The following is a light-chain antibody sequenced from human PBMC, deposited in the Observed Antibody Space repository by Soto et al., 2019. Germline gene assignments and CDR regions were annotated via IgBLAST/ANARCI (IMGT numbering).Light chain of an antibody. CDR3: SSYAGSNNLEV. V-gene: IGLV2-8*01. CDR1: ASDVGGYDY. J-gene: IGLJ3*02. CDR2: EVS. Sequence: QSALTQPPSASGCPGQSVTISCSGTASDVGGYDYVSWYQQYPGDAPKLLIYEVSKRPLGVPDRFSGSRSGNTASLTVSGLQAEDKADYYCSSYAGSNNLEVFGGGTKLTVL.